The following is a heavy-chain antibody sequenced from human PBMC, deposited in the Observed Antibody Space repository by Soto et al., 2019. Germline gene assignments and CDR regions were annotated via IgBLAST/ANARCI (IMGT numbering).Heavy chain of an antibody. CDR1: GFTFSTYS. D-gene: IGHD5-12*01. Sequence: EVQLVESGGGLVKPGGSLRLSCAASGFTFSTYSINWVRQAPGKGLEWVSSISGSSTYIFCADSVKGRFTISRDNAKNSLYLQMNSLRAEDTAVYYCARDDKRGYDFGYWGQGTLVTVSS. J-gene: IGHJ4*02. CDR3: ARDDKRGYDFGY. CDR2: ISGSSTYI. V-gene: IGHV3-21*01.